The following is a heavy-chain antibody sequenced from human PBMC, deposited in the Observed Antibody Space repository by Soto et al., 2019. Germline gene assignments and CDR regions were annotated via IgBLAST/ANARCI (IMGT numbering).Heavy chain of an antibody. Sequence: QVQLVQSGSELKKPGASVKVSCKASGYTFTGYAMHWVHQAPGQRLEWMGWINAGNGNTKYSQKFQGRFTITRDTSASPAYMELSSLSSEDTAVYYCAKGEWLYCRGGGCYYFGYWGQGTVFTVSS. J-gene: IGHJ4*02. CDR1: GYTFTGYA. D-gene: IGHD2-15*01. CDR3: AKGEWLYCRGGGCYYFGY. V-gene: IGHV1-3*01. CDR2: INAGNGNT.